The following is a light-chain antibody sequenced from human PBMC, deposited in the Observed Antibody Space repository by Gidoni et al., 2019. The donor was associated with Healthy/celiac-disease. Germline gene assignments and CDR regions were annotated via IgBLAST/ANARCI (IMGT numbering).Light chain of an antibody. CDR1: QSVSSSY. J-gene: IGKJ4*01. CDR2: GAS. CDR3: QQYDSSPLT. Sequence: EIVLPQSPGTLSLSPGERPTLSCRASQSVSSSYLAWYQQKPGEAPRLLIYGASSRATGIPYRFSGSGSGTDFTLTISRLEPEDFAVYYCQQYDSSPLTFGGGTKVEIK. V-gene: IGKV3-20*01.